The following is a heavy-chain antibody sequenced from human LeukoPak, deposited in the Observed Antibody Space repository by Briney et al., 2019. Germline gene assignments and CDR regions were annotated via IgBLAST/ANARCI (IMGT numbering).Heavy chain of an antibody. Sequence: GGSLRLSCAASGFTFSDYYMSWIRQAPGKGLEWVSYISSSGSTIYYADSVKGRFTISRDNAKNSLYLQMNSLRDEDTAVYYCARDPIVGATTFDYWGQGTLVTVSS. D-gene: IGHD1-26*01. CDR3: ARDPIVGATTFDY. CDR1: GFTFSDYY. V-gene: IGHV3-11*04. J-gene: IGHJ4*02. CDR2: ISSSGSTI.